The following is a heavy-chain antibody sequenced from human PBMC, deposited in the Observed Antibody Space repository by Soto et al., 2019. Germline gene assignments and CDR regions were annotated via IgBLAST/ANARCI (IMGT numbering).Heavy chain of an antibody. CDR3: TTLGFDP. V-gene: IGHV3-15*01. CDR1: GSTFSNAW. CDR2: VKSKSKGGTT. Sequence: EVQLVESGGGLVKPGGSLRLSCAASGSTFSNAWMSWVRQAPGKGLEWVGRVKSKSKGGTTDYAASVKGRFTISRDDSKNTLYLQMNSLKTEDTAVYYCTTLGFDPWGQGTLVTVSS. J-gene: IGHJ5*02.